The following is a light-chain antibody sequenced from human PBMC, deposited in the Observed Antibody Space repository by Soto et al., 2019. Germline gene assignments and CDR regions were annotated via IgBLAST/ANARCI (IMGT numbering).Light chain of an antibody. V-gene: IGKV3D-15*01. CDR2: GAS. J-gene: IGKJ1*01. Sequence: EIVLTQSPATLSVSPGERATLSCRASQSVSSNLAWYQQKPGQAPRLLIYGASSRATGIPARFSGSGSGTEFTLTISSLQSEDFAIYYCQQYNNWPPSWTFGHGTKVDIK. CDR1: QSVSSN. CDR3: QQYNNWPPSWT.